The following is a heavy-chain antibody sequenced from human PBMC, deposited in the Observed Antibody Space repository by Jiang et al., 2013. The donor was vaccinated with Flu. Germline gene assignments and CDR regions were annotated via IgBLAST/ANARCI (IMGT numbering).Heavy chain of an antibody. D-gene: IGHD5-12*01. V-gene: IGHV4-39*07. Sequence: LLKPSETLSLTCTVSGGSVTSETYYWVWIRQPPGRGMEWIGGIYHTGSSYSRPSLKSRVTISVDTPKNQFSLKLNSMTAADTAVYYCARAQKYSGFELPYFDYWGQGTLVTVSS. CDR2: IYHTGSS. CDR1: GGSVTSETYY. CDR3: ARAQKYSGFELPYFDY. J-gene: IGHJ4*02.